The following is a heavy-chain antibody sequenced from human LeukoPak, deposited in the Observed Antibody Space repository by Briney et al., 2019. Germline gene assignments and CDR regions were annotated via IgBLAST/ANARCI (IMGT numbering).Heavy chain of an antibody. CDR1: GFTFNSHG. V-gene: IGHV3-30*18. CDR3: AKEWSSGFDHYGMDV. J-gene: IGHJ6*04. Sequence: GGSLKPSRAASGFTFNSHGMHRGRQAPGKGLEWVAVISYDGSNKYYADSVKGRFTISRDNSKSTLYLQMKSLRAEDTAVYYCAKEWSSGFDHYGMDVWGKGTTVTVSP. CDR2: ISYDGSNK. D-gene: IGHD6-19*01.